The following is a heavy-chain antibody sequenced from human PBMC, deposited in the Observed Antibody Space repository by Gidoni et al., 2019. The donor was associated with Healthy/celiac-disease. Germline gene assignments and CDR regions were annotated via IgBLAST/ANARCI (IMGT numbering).Heavy chain of an antibody. CDR2: IYTSGST. V-gene: IGHV4-4*07. Sequence: QVRLQESGPGLVKPSATLSLTCTVSGGSIRSYYWSWIRQPAGKGLEWIGRIYTSGSTNYNPSLKSRVTMSVDTSKNQFSLKLSSVTAADTAVYYCARDWGSVGAKHRSAFDIWGQGTMVTVSS. CDR1: GGSIRSYY. CDR3: ARDWGSVGAKHRSAFDI. D-gene: IGHD1-26*01. J-gene: IGHJ3*02.